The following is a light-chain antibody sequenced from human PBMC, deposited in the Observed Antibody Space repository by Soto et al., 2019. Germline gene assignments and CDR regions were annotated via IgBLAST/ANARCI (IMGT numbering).Light chain of an antibody. CDR3: QQRSNWFLT. Sequence: EIVLTQSPGTLSLSPGERATLSCRASQSITNNYLAWYQQKPGRAHRLLIYGASSRATGIPDRFSGSGSGTDFTLTISRLEPEDFAVYYCQQRSNWFLTFGGGTKVEIK. CDR1: QSITNNY. V-gene: IGKV3D-20*02. CDR2: GAS. J-gene: IGKJ4*01.